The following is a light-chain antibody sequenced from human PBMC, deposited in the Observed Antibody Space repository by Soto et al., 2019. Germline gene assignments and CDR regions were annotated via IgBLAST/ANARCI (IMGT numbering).Light chain of an antibody. J-gene: IGLJ1*01. Sequence: QSALAQPRSVSGSPGQSVTISCTGTSSDVGGYNYVSWYQQYPGKAPKLMIYDVTKRPSGVPDRFSGSKSGNTASLSISGLQAEDEADYYCCSYAGTYIGYVFASGTKVTVL. CDR1: SSDVGGYNY. V-gene: IGLV2-11*01. CDR2: DVT. CDR3: CSYAGTYIGYV.